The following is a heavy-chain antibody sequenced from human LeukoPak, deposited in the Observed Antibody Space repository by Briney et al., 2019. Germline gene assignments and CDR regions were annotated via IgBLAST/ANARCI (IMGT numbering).Heavy chain of an antibody. CDR2: IYYSGST. D-gene: IGHD2-2*01. J-gene: IGHJ4*02. CDR3: AREHCSSTSCYRGQFDY. CDR1: GGSISSYY. Sequence: SETLSLTCTVSGGSISSYYWSWLRQPPGKGLEWIGYIYYSGSTNYNPSLKSRVTISLDTSKNQFSLKLSSVTAADTAVYYCAREHCSSTSCYRGQFDYWGQGTLVSVSS. V-gene: IGHV4-59*01.